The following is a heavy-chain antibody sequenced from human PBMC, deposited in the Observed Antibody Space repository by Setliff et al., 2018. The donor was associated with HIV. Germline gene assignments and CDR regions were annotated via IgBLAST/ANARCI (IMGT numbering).Heavy chain of an antibody. CDR2: ISYDGSNK. V-gene: IGHV3-30-3*01. Sequence: GGSLRLSCAASGFTFSSYAMHWVRRAPGKWLEWVAGISYDGSNKYYEDSVKGRFTISRDNSKNTLYLQMNSLRAEDTAVYYCAKDEFRSRIAVAGGAMYYWGQGTLVTVSS. CDR1: GFTFSSYA. D-gene: IGHD6-19*01. J-gene: IGHJ4*02. CDR3: AKDEFRSRIAVAGGAMYY.